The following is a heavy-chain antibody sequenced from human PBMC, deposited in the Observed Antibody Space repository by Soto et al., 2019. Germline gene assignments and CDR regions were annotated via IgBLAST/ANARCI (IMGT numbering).Heavy chain of an antibody. J-gene: IGHJ5*02. Sequence: GESLKISCKGSGYSFTSYWIGWVRQMPGKGLEWMGIIYPGDSDTRYSPSFQGQVTISADKSISTAYLQWSSLKASDTALYYCASTSIAAAGKDYNWFDPWGQGTLVTVSS. V-gene: IGHV5-51*01. D-gene: IGHD6-13*01. CDR2: IYPGDSDT. CDR1: GYSFTSYW. CDR3: ASTSIAAAGKDYNWFDP.